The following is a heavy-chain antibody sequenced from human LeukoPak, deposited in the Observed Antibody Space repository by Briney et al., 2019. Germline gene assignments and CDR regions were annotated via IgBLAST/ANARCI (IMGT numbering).Heavy chain of an antibody. Sequence: SETLSLTCAVYGGSFSGYYWSWIRQPPGKGLEWIGEIYHSGSTNYNPSLKSRVTISVDKSKNQFSLKLSSVTAADTAVYYCATNSGAMVFDYWGQGTLVTVSS. V-gene: IGHV4-34*01. CDR2: IYHSGST. CDR3: ATNSGAMVFDY. D-gene: IGHD5-12*01. J-gene: IGHJ4*02. CDR1: GGSFSGYY.